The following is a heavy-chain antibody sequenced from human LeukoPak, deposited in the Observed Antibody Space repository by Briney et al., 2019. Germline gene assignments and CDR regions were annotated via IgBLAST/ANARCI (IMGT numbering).Heavy chain of an antibody. CDR3: ARQKVVPAVGVWLPRRNYFDY. CDR2: TYYRSKWYN. D-gene: IGHD2-2*01. V-gene: IGHV6-1*01. Sequence: SQTLSLTCAISGDSVSSNSAAWNWIRQSPSRGLEWLGRTYYRSKWYNDYAVSMRSRVSINPDTSKNQFSLQLSSVTAADTAVYYCARQKVVPAVGVWLPRRNYFDYWGQGTLVTVSS. CDR1: GDSVSSNSAA. J-gene: IGHJ4*02.